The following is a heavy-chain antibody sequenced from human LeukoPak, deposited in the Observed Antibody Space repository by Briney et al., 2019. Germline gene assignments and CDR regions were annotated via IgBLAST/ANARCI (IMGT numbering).Heavy chain of an antibody. CDR1: GYTFTTYY. J-gene: IGHJ4*02. CDR2: IIPILGIA. V-gene: IGHV1-69*04. Sequence: ASVKVSCKASGYTFTTYYMHWVRQAPGQGFEWMGRIIPILGIANYAQKFQGRVTITADKSTSTAYMELSSLRSEDTAVYYCARGSPAPAYSSGWFDYWGQGTLVTVSS. CDR3: ARGSPAPAYSSGWFDY. D-gene: IGHD6-19*01.